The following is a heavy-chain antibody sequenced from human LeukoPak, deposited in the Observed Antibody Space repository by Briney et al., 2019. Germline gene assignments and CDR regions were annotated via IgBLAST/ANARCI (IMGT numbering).Heavy chain of an antibody. Sequence: PGGSLRLSCAASGFTFSSCDMHWVRQATGKGLEWVSAIGTAGDTYYPGSVKGRFTISRENAKNSLYLQMNSLRAGDTAVYYCARSPEATYYFDYWGQGTLVTVSS. CDR2: IGTAGDT. J-gene: IGHJ4*02. D-gene: IGHD6-25*01. V-gene: IGHV3-13*01. CDR1: GFTFSSCD. CDR3: ARSPEATYYFDY.